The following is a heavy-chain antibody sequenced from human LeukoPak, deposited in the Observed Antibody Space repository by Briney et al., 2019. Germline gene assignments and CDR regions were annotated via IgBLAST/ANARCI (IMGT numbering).Heavy chain of an antibody. CDR2: IYTSGST. J-gene: IGHJ5*02. D-gene: IGHD3-10*01. V-gene: IGHV4-4*08. CDR1: GGSISSHY. CDR3: ARDFSMVRGVIEYNWFDP. Sequence: PSETLSLTCTVSGGSISSHYWSWIRQPPGKGLEWIGYIYTSGSTNYNPSLKSRVTMSVDTSKNQFSLKLSSVTAADTAVYYCARDFSMVRGVIEYNWFDPWGQGTLVTVSS.